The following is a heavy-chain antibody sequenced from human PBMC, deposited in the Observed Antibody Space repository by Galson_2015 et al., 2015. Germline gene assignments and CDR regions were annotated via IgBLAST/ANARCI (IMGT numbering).Heavy chain of an antibody. J-gene: IGHJ4*02. CDR2: IKSNGGGGAT. Sequence: SLRLSCAASGFTFTRAYMSWIRQAPGKGLEWVGQIKSNGGGGATDYAAPVRGRFTISRDDSTATIHLQMNSLRPEDTAVYYCARVGGDIAARTWGYFDYWGQGTLVTVSS. CDR1: GFTFTRAY. CDR3: ARVGGDIAARTWGYFDY. V-gene: IGHV3-15*01. D-gene: IGHD6-6*01.